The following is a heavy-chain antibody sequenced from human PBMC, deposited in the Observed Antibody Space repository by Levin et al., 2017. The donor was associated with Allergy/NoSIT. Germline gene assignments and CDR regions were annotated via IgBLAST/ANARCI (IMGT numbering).Heavy chain of an antibody. V-gene: IGHV3-11*06. D-gene: IGHD4-11*01. CDR2: ISSTTYYT. Sequence: TSGGSLRLSCAASGFTFSDYYMSWIRQAPGKGLEWISTISSTTYYTNYADSVKGRFAISRDNAKNSLYLEMNSLRADDTAFYYCARVDGYSNLMRADSWGQGTLVTVSS. J-gene: IGHJ4*02. CDR1: GFTFSDYY. CDR3: ARVDGYSNLMRADS.